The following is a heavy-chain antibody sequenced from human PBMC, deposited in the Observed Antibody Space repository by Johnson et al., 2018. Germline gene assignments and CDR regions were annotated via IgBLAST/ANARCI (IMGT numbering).Heavy chain of an antibody. CDR2: IKSKTDGGTT. CDR1: GFTFSNAW. Sequence: VQLVESGGGLVKPGGSLRLSCAASGFTFSNAWMNWVRQAPGKGLEWVGRIKSKTDGGTTDYAAPVKGRFTISRDDSKNTLYLQMNSLKTWDTAVYYCTTAYYYVSSGYSDAFDIWGQGTMVTVSS. J-gene: IGHJ3*02. V-gene: IGHV3-15*07. CDR3: TTAYYYVSSGYSDAFDI. D-gene: IGHD3-22*01.